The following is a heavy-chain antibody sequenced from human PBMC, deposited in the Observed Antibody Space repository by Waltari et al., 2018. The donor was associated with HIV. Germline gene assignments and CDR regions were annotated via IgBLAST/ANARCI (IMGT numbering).Heavy chain of an antibody. CDR2: IYNSGST. D-gene: IGHD3-22*01. Sequence: QVQLQESGPGLVKPSQTLSLTCTVPGGSISSGSYYWSWIRKPAGKGLEWIGRIYNSGSTNYNPSLKSRVTISVDTSKNQFSLKLSSVTAADTAVYYCAQAKYYYDSSGFLDIWGQGKMVTVSS. CDR3: AQAKYYYDSSGFLDI. V-gene: IGHV4-61*02. J-gene: IGHJ3*02. CDR1: GGSISSGSYY.